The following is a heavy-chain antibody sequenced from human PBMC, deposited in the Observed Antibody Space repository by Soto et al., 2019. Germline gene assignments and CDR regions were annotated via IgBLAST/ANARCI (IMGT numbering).Heavy chain of an antibody. CDR2: IDPSDSYT. CDR3: ARNDRYSSSSTTEFDP. CDR1: GYSFTSYW. J-gene: IGHJ5*02. D-gene: IGHD6-6*01. Sequence: PGESLKISCKGSGYSFTSYWISWVRQMPGKGLEWMGRIDPSDSYTNYGPSFQGHVTISADKSISTAYLQWSSLKASDTAMYYCARNDRYSSSSTTEFDPWGQGTLVTVSS. V-gene: IGHV5-10-1*01.